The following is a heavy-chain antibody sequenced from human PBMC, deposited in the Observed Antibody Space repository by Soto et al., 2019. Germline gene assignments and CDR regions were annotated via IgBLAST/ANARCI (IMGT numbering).Heavy chain of an antibody. V-gene: IGHV5-10-1*01. D-gene: IGHD2-2*02. Sequence: PGESLKISCKGSGYSFTSYWISWVRQMPGKGLEWMGRIDPSDSYTNYSPSFQGHVTISADKSISTAYLQWSSLKASDTAMYYCARRLVVVPAAIGYYYYGMDVWGQGTTVTVSS. J-gene: IGHJ6*02. CDR1: GYSFTSYW. CDR3: ARRLVVVPAAIGYYYYGMDV. CDR2: IDPSDSYT.